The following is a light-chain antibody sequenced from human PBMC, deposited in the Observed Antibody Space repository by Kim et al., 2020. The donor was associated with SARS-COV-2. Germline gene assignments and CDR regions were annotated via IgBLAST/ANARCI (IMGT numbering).Light chain of an antibody. CDR3: YSAADNNVV. CDR2: KDS. J-gene: IGLJ2*01. CDR1: VLAKKY. Sequence: SYELTQSSSVSVSPGQTARITCSGDVLAKKYARWFQQKPGQAPVLMIYKDSERPSGIPERFSGSSSGTTVTLTISGAQVEDEADYYCYSAADNNVVFGGGTQLTVL. V-gene: IGLV3-27*01.